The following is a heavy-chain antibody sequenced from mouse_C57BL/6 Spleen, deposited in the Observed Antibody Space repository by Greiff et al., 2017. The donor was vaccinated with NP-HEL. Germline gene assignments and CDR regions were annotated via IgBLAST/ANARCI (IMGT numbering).Heavy chain of an antibody. D-gene: IGHD1-1*01. Sequence: EVKLVESGGGLVQPGGSLKLSCAASGFTFSDYGMAWVRQAPRKGPEWVAFISNLAYSIYYADTVTGRFTISRENAKNTLYLEMSSLRSEETAMYDCARHDYGSSSRAMDYWGQGTSVTVSS. CDR3: ARHDYGSSSRAMDY. CDR2: ISNLAYSI. J-gene: IGHJ4*01. CDR1: GFTFSDYG. V-gene: IGHV5-15*01.